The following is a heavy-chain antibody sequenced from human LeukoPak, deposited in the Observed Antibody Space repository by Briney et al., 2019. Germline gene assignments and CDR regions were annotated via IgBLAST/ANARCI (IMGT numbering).Heavy chain of an antibody. J-gene: IGHJ4*02. CDR1: GFTLSDYY. CDR2: ITSSSSYT. Sequence: KTGGSLRLSCAASGFTLSDYYMSWIRQAPGKGLEWVSYITSSSSYTNYADSVKGRFTISRDNAKNSLYLQMNSLRAEDTAVYYCARVYSYDSTGYLDYYFDYWGQGTLVTVSS. D-gene: IGHD3-22*01. V-gene: IGHV3-11*05. CDR3: ARVYSYDSTGYLDYYFDY.